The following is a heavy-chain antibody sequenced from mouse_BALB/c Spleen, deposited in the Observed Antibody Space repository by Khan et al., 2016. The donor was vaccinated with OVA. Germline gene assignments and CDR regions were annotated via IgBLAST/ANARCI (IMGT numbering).Heavy chain of an antibody. CDR2: ISYSGST. CDR3: ARTATIEY. Sequence: EVQLQESGPGLVKPSQSLSLTCTVTGYSITSGYGWNWIRQFPGNKLEWMGYISYSGSTNYNPSLKSRISITRDTSKNQFFLQLNSVTTENTATCYRARTATIEYWGQGTTVTVSS. V-gene: IGHV3-2*02. D-gene: IGHD1-2*01. J-gene: IGHJ2*01. CDR1: GYSITSGYG.